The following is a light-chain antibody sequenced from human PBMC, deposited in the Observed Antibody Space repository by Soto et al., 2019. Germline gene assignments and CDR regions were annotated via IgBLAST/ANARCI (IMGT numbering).Light chain of an antibody. J-gene: IGLJ1*01. Sequence: QSALTQPPSVSGAPGQRVTISCTGSSSNIGAGYDVHWYQQLPGTAPKLLIFGNINRPSGVPDRFSGSKSGTLASLAITGLQAEDEGDYYCQSYDSTLSARYVLGTGTKVTVL. CDR1: SSNIGAGYD. CDR3: QSYDSTLSARYV. CDR2: GNI. V-gene: IGLV1-40*01.